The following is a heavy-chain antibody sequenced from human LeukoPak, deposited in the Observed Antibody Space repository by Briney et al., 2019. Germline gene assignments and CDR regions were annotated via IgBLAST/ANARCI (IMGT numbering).Heavy chain of an antibody. J-gene: IGHJ4*02. Sequence: PGGSLRLSCAASGFTFSRSAMHWVRQAPGKGLEWVAIISYDGGNKYYANSVKGRFTISRDNAKKSLYLQMNSLRVEDTGVYYCASWGEGALDNWGQGTLVTVSS. CDR1: GFTFSRSA. CDR3: ASWGEGALDN. V-gene: IGHV3-30*04. D-gene: IGHD1-26*01. CDR2: ISYDGGNK.